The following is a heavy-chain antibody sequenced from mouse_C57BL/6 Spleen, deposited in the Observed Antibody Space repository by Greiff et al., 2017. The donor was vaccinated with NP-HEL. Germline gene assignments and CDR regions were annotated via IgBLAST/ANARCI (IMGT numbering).Heavy chain of an antibody. V-gene: IGHV5-6*02. CDR2: ISSGGSYT. J-gene: IGHJ4*01. CDR3: ARHRDYYGSDYAMDY. Sequence: EVKLVESGGDLVKPGGSLKLSCAASGFTFSSYGMSWVRQTPDKRLEWVATISSGGSYTYYPDSVKGRFTISRDNAKNTLYLQMSSLKSEDTAMYYCARHRDYYGSDYAMDYWGQGTSVTVSS. CDR1: GFTFSSYG. D-gene: IGHD1-1*01.